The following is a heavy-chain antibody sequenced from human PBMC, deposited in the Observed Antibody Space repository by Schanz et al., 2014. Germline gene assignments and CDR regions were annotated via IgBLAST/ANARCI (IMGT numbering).Heavy chain of an antibody. CDR1: GFPFNEYG. V-gene: IGHV3-9*01. Sequence: EVQLVESGGGLVQPGRSLRLSCAASGFPFNEYGMLWVRHAPGKGLEWVSSISWNSGSIDYADSVKGRFTISRDNAKNSLYLQMNSLRAEDTALYYCAKDGIMVQGVIWERYFDSWGQGTLVTVSS. CDR2: ISWNSGSI. D-gene: IGHD3-10*01. J-gene: IGHJ4*02. CDR3: AKDGIMVQGVIWERYFDS.